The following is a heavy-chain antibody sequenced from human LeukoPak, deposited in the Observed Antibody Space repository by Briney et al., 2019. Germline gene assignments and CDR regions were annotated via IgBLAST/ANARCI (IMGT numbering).Heavy chain of an antibody. D-gene: IGHD4-17*01. CDR3: APGGDYTFFDY. J-gene: IGHJ4*02. CDR1: GFTFSSYG. Sequence: GGSLRLSCAASGFTFSSYGMHWVRQAPGKGLEWVAVISYDGSNKYYADSVKGRFTISRDNSKNTLYLQMNSLRAEDTAVYYCAPGGDYTFFDYWGQGTLVTVSS. CDR2: ISYDGSNK. V-gene: IGHV3-30*03.